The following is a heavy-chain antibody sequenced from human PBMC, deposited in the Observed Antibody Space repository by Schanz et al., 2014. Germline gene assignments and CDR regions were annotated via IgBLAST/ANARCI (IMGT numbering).Heavy chain of an antibody. CDR1: GYTFTTYY. V-gene: IGHV1-46*03. CDR3: ARGPSTGAFDI. CDR2: INPSVGNT. Sequence: QVQLVQSGAEVKQPGVSVKVSCKASGYTFTTYYIHWFRQAPGQGLEWMGLINPSVGNTNYAQKFRGRVTMTRDTSTSTVYMELSSLRSEDTAVYFCARGPSTGAFDIWGQGTMVTVSS. J-gene: IGHJ3*02.